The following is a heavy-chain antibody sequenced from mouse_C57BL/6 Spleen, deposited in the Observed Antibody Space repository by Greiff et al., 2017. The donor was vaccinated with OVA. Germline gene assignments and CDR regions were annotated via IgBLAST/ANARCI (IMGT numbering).Heavy chain of an antibody. Sequence: VQLKQSGPELVKPGASVKISCKASGYSFTGYYMNWVKQSPEKSLEWIGEINPSTGGTTYNQKFKAKATLTVDKSSSTAYMQLKSLTSEDSAVYYCASFLYWGQGTTLTVSS. CDR3: ASFLY. V-gene: IGHV1-42*01. J-gene: IGHJ2*01. CDR2: INPSTGGT. CDR1: GYSFTGYY.